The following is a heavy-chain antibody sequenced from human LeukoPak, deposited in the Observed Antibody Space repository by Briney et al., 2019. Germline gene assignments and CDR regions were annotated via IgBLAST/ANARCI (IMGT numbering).Heavy chain of an antibody. V-gene: IGHV3-11*04. Sequence: PGGSLRLSCVVSGFGFSDSYMTWIRQTPGKGLEWLAYISGSGSDIYYADSVKGRFTISRDNAKTSLYLQMNSLRAEDTAVYYCARDESRGGGWGQGTLVTVSS. D-gene: IGHD3-10*01. CDR2: ISGSGSDI. CDR1: GFGFSDSY. J-gene: IGHJ4*02. CDR3: ARDESRGGG.